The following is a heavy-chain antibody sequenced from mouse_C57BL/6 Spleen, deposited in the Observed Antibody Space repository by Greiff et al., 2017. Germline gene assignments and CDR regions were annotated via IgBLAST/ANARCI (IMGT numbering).Heavy chain of an antibody. CDR3: ARRTTVVEGWYFDV. V-gene: IGHV5-12*01. J-gene: IGHJ1*03. CDR2: ISNGGGST. D-gene: IGHD1-1*01. Sequence: EVNVVESGGGLVQPGGSLKLSCAASGFTFSDYYMYWVRQTPEKRLEWVAYISNGGGSTYYPDTVKGRFTISRDNAKNTLYLQMSRLKSEDTAMYYCARRTTVVEGWYFDVWGTGTTVTVSS. CDR1: GFTFSDYY.